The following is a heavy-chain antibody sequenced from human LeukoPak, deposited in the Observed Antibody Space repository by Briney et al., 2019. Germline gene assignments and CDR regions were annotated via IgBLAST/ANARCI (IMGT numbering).Heavy chain of an antibody. Sequence: AGGSLRLSCAASGFTFSSYAMHWVRQAPGKGLEWVAVISYDGSNKYYADSVKGRFTISRDNSKNTLYLQMNSLRAEDTAVYYCARDSRLGIIAVAGEGWGQGTLVTVSS. CDR1: GFTFSSYA. CDR3: ARDSRLGIIAVAGEG. V-gene: IGHV3-30-3*01. D-gene: IGHD6-19*01. J-gene: IGHJ4*02. CDR2: ISYDGSNK.